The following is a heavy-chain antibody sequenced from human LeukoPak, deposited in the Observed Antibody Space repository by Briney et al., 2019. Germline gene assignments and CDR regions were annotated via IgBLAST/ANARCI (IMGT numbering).Heavy chain of an antibody. CDR1: GGSISSSNW. V-gene: IGHV4-4*02. D-gene: IGHD2-15*01. Sequence: SETLSLTCAVSGGSISSSNWWSWVRQPPGKGLEWIGEIYHSGSTNYNPSLKSRVTISVDKSKNQFSLKLSSVTAADTAVYYCANRDRGYCSGGSCSAEDYWGQGTLVTVSS. J-gene: IGHJ4*02. CDR2: IYHSGST. CDR3: ANRDRGYCSGGSCSAEDY.